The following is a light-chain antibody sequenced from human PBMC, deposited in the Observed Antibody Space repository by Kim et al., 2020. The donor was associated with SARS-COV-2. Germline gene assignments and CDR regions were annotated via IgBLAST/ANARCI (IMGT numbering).Light chain of an antibody. CDR2: GAS. Sequence: EIVLTQSPGTLSLSPGERATLSCRASQSISSSYLAWYQQKPGQAPRLLIYGASSRASAIPDRFSGSGSGTDFTLTISRLEPEDFAVYYCQRYGSSLTFGPGTKVDIK. V-gene: IGKV3-20*01. CDR3: QRYGSSLT. CDR1: QSISSSY. J-gene: IGKJ3*01.